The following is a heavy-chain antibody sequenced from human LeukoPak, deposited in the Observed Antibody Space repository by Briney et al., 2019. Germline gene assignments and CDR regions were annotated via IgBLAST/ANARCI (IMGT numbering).Heavy chain of an antibody. Sequence: PETLSLTRVGPGDSISSYYWSSIRQPAGKGLEWIGRIYTSGGTNYNPSPKSRVTMSVDTSKNQFSLKLSSVTAADTAVYYCAREFGGYSSSWWPYYYYMDVWGKGTTVTVSS. V-gene: IGHV4-4*07. CDR3: AREFGGYSSSWWPYYYYMDV. J-gene: IGHJ6*03. D-gene: IGHD6-13*01. CDR2: IYTSGGT. CDR1: GDSISSYY.